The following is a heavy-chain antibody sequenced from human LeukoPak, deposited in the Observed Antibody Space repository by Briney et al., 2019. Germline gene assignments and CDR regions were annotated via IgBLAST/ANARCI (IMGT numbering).Heavy chain of an antibody. CDR2: INPNSGGT. V-gene: IGHV1-2*04. J-gene: IGHJ4*02. Sequence: GASVKVCCKASGYTFTGYYMHWVRQAPGQGLEWMGWINPNSGGTDYAQKFQGWVTMTRDTSISTAYMEPSRLRSDVTDVYYCARGGYIYVTVLLPIGFDYWGQGTLVTVSS. CDR3: ARGGYIYVTVLLPIGFDY. D-gene: IGHD5-18*01. CDR1: GYTFTGYY.